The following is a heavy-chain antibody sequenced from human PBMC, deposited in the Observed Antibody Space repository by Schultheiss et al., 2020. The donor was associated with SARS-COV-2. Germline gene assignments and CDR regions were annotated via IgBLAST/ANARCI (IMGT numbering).Heavy chain of an antibody. Sequence: GGSLRLSCAASGFTVSSNYMSWVRQAPGKGLEWVSSISSSSSYIYYADSVKGRFTISRDNAKNSLYLQMNSLRAEDTAVYYCAKKETGATGPYYYYYGMDVWGQGTTVTVSS. CDR3: AKKETGATGPYYYYYGMDV. CDR1: GFTVSSNY. J-gene: IGHJ6*02. V-gene: IGHV3-21*01. CDR2: ISSSSSYI. D-gene: IGHD1-26*01.